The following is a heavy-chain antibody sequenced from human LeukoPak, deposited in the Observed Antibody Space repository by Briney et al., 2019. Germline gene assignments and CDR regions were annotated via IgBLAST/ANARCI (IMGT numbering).Heavy chain of an antibody. CDR2: IYPGDSDT. V-gene: IGHV5-51*01. CDR3: ARSPPPVYSSSWIPFDY. CDR1: GYSFTSYW. D-gene: IGHD6-13*01. Sequence: GESLKISCQGSGYSFTSYWIGWVRQMPGKGLEWMGIIYPGDSDTRYSPPFQGQVTISADKSISTAYLQWSSLKASDTAMYYCARSPPPVYSSSWIPFDYWGQGTLVTVSS. J-gene: IGHJ4*02.